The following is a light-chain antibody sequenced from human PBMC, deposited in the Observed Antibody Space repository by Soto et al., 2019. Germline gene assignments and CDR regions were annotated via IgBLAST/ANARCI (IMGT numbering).Light chain of an antibody. J-gene: IGKJ5*01. CDR1: QSFRGL. CDR2: DAY. Sequence: EIVMTQSPATLSVSPGERATLSCRASQSFRGLLAWYQQKPGQDPRLLIYDAYNRATGIPPRFSGSGSGTDFNLTISSLETEDSAVYYCQQRHMWTITFGQGTRLEIK. CDR3: QQRHMWTIT. V-gene: IGKV3-11*01.